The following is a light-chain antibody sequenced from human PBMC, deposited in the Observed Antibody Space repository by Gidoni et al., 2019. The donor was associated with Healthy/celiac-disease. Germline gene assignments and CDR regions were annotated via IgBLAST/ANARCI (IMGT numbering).Light chain of an antibody. CDR1: QSLLHSNGYNY. Sequence: DIVMTQSPLSLPVTPGEPASISCRSSQSLLHSNGYNYLDWYLQKPGQSPQLLIYLGSNRASGVPDRFSGSGSGTDFTLKISRVEAEDVGVYYCMQALQFGGPTFGGGTKVEIK. V-gene: IGKV2-28*01. CDR2: LGS. CDR3: MQALQFGGPT. J-gene: IGKJ4*01.